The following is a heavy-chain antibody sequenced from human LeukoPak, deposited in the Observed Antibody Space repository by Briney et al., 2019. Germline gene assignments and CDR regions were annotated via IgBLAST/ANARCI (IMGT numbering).Heavy chain of an antibody. CDR1: GFTFSSYA. CDR3: ARSCGGDCYSVFAFDI. CDR2: ISYDGSNK. V-gene: IGHV3-30-3*01. D-gene: IGHD2-21*02. Sequence: GGSLRLSCAASGFTFSSYAMHWVSQAPGKGLEWVAVISYDGSNKYYADSVKGRFTISRDNSKNTLYLQMNSLRAEDTAVYYCARSCGGDCYSVFAFDIWGQGTMVTVSS. J-gene: IGHJ3*02.